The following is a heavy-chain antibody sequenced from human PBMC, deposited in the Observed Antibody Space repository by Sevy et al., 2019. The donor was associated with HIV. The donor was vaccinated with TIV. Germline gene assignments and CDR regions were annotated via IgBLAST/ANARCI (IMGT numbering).Heavy chain of an antibody. D-gene: IGHD4-17*01. V-gene: IGHV3-30-3*01. CDR1: GFTFSSYA. CDR2: ISYDGSNK. CDR3: ARVPHGDYGMDV. J-gene: IGHJ6*02. Sequence: GGSLRLSCAASGFTFSSYAMHGVRQAPGKGLEWVAVISYDGSNKYYADSVKGRFTISRDNSKNTLYLQMNSLRAEDTAVYYCARVPHGDYGMDVWGQGTTVTVSS.